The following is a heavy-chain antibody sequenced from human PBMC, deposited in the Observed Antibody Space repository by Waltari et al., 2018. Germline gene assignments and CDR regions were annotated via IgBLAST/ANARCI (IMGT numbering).Heavy chain of an antibody. Sequence: QVQLVQSGAEVKKPGASVKVSCKASGYTFTGYYMHWVRQAPGQGLEWMGRINPNSGGTNYAQKFQGRVTMTRYTSISTAYMELSRLRSDDTAVYYCARTNITMVRGQTPLCYWGQGTLVTVSS. D-gene: IGHD3-10*01. CDR1: GYTFTGYY. CDR3: ARTNITMVRGQTPLCY. V-gene: IGHV1-2*06. CDR2: INPNSGGT. J-gene: IGHJ4*02.